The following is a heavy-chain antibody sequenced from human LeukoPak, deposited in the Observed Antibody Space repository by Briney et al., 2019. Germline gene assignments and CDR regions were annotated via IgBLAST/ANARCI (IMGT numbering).Heavy chain of an antibody. CDR2: ISSSSSTI. D-gene: IGHD3-16*01. CDR1: GFTFSSYS. V-gene: IGHV3-48*01. Sequence: GGALRLSCAASGFTFSSYSMNWVRQTPGKGVEGVSYISSSSSTIYYADSVKGRFTISRDNAKNSLYLQMNSLRAEDTAVYYCARDLGYFWGQGTLVTVSS. J-gene: IGHJ4*02. CDR3: ARDLGYF.